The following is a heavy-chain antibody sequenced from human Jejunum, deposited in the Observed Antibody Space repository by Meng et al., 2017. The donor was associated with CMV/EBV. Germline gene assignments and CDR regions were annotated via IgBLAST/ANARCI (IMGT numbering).Heavy chain of an antibody. D-gene: IGHD2-15*01. V-gene: IGHV3-53*01. J-gene: IGHJ3*02. CDR3: AREGTGYCSSSSCPEGLGVFDI. Sequence: MSWVSQAPGKGMKWVSVLDRGGTTYYADSVKGRFTISRDNSKNTLYLQMNSLRAEDTAVYYCAREGTGYCSSSSCPEGLGVFDIWGQGTMVTVSS. CDR2: LDRGGTT.